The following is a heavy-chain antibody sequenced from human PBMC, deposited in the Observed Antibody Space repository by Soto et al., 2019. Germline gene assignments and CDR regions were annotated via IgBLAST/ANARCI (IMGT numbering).Heavy chain of an antibody. CDR1: GDTFRNYA. CDR2: IIPLFST. J-gene: IGHJ5*02. D-gene: IGHD6-19*01. Sequence: QVQLVQSGAEVKKPGSSVKVSCKASGDTFRNYAFTWVRQAPGQGLEWMGTIIPLFSTRYAQKFQGRVTMTADESTSTVYMALSSLKSDDTAVYYCARDPGIAVVGRGTSFEPWGQGTLVTVSS. CDR3: ARDPGIAVVGRGTSFEP. V-gene: IGHV1-69*18.